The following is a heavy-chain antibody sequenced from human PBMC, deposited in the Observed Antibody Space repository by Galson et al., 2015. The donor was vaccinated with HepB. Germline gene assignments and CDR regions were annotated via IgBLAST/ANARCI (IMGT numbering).Heavy chain of an antibody. CDR1: GYTFTSYY. V-gene: IGHV1-46*01. Sequence: SVKVSCKASGYTFTSYYMHWVRQAPGQGLEWMGIINPSGGSTSYAQKFQGRVTMTRDTSTSTVYMELSSLRAEDTAVYYCAKMGGGTRGRQAVAGTDYWGQGTLVTVSS. D-gene: IGHD6-19*01. CDR3: AKMGGGTRGRQAVAGTDY. CDR2: INPSGGST. J-gene: IGHJ4*02.